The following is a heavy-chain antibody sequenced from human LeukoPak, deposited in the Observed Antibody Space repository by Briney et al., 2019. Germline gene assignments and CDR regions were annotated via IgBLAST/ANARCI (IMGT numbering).Heavy chain of an antibody. J-gene: IGHJ5*02. D-gene: IGHD6-19*01. CDR3: ARDRGLGVAERVYNWFDP. V-gene: IGHV3-20*01. CDR1: GFTFSSYS. Sequence: GGSLRLSCAASGFTFSSYSMNWVRQAPGKGLEWVSGINRNGGSRGYADSVKGRFTISRDNAKNSLYLQMNSLRAEDTALYHCARDRGLGVAERVYNWFDPWGHGTLVTVSS. CDR2: INRNGGSR.